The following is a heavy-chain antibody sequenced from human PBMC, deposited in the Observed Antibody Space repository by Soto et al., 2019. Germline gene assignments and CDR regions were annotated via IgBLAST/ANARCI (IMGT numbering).Heavy chain of an antibody. Sequence: SETLSLTCTVSGGSISSYYWSWIRQPPGKGLEWIGYIYYSGSTNYNPSLKSRVTISVDTSKNQFSLKLSSVTAADTAVYYCARAVGYYGSGSYYNAKSNWFDPWGQGTLVTVSS. V-gene: IGHV4-59*01. CDR3: ARAVGYYGSGSYYNAKSNWFDP. CDR1: GGSISSYY. J-gene: IGHJ5*02. D-gene: IGHD3-10*01. CDR2: IYYSGST.